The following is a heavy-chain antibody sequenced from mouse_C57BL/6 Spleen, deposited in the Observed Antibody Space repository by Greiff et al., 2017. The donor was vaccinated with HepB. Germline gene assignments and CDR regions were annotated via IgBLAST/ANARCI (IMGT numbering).Heavy chain of an antibody. D-gene: IGHD1-1*01. V-gene: IGHV1-82*01. CDR1: GYAFSSSW. CDR3: ARLYYYGSSYWYFDV. Sequence: LVESGPELVKPGASVKISCKASGYAFSSSWMNWVKQRPGKGLEWIGRIYPGDGDTNYNGKFKGKATLTADKSSSTAYMQLSSLTSEDSAVYFCARLYYYGSSYWYFDVWGTGTTVTVSS. CDR2: IYPGDGDT. J-gene: IGHJ1*03.